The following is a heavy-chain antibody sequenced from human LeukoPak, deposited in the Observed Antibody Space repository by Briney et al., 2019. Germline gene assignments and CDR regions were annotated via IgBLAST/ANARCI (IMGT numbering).Heavy chain of an antibody. V-gene: IGHV3-7*04. CDR1: VFPFAPFW. D-gene: IGHD3-3*01. CDR3: ARGIDEWLYLNY. J-gene: IGHJ4*02. Sequence: GGSLRLSCAASVFPFAPFWVIWVRQAPGKGPEFVATMNRDGSKVAYGNSVRGRFTSSRDNTKNSMYLQMYSLRAEDTAVYYCARGIDEWLYLNYWGQGALVTVSS. CDR2: MNRDGSKV.